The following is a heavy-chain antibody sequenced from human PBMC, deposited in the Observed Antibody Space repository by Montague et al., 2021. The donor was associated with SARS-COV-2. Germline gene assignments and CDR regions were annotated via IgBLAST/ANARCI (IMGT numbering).Heavy chain of an antibody. J-gene: IGHJ3*02. CDR2: IYWDDDK. D-gene: IGHD3-16*01. Sequence: VKPTQTLTLTCTFSGFSLITSGMCVTWIRQPPGKALEWLALIYWDDDKYYSPSLKTRLTISKDTSKNQVVLTMTNMDPVDTATYYCARRDRYFTVGGGDGYFDIWGQGTMVTVSS. CDR3: ARRDRYFTVGGGDGYFDI. V-gene: IGHV2-70*12. CDR1: GFSLITSGMC.